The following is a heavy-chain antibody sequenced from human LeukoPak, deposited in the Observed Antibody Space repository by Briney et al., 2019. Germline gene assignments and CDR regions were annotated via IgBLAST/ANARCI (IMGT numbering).Heavy chain of an antibody. J-gene: IGHJ5*02. V-gene: IGHV1-69*01. CDR1: GGTFISYA. Sequence: GSSVKVSCKASGGTFISYAISWVRQAPGQGLEWMGGIIPIFGTANYAQKFQGRVTITADESTSTAYMELSSLRSEDTAVYDRASSSTTIRPGFDPWGQATLVTVSS. D-gene: IGHD2/OR15-2a*01. CDR3: ASSSTTIRPGFDP. CDR2: IIPIFGTA.